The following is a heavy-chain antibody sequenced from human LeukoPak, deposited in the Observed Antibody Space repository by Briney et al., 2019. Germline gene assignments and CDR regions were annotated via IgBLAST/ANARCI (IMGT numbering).Heavy chain of an antibody. CDR2: IGTAGDT. D-gene: IGHD4-11*01. J-gene: IGHJ6*02. CDR1: GFTFSSYD. V-gene: IGHV3-13*01. Sequence: GGSLRLSCAASGFTFSSYDMRWVRQATGKGLGWVSAIGTAGDTYYPGSVKGRFTISRENAKNSMYLQMNSLRAGDTAVYYCARAHSNYYYYGMDVWGQGTTVTVSS. CDR3: ARAHSNYYYYGMDV.